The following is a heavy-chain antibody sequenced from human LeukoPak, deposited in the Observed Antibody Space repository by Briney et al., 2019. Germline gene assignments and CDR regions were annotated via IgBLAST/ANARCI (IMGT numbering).Heavy chain of an antibody. CDR3: ARDRYGWVWGSGSYTYYYGMDV. CDR2: IYYSGGT. J-gene: IGHJ6*02. CDR1: GGSVSSGSYY. D-gene: IGHD3-10*01. V-gene: IGHV4-61*01. Sequence: PSETLSLTCTVSGGSVSSGSYYWSWIRQPPGKGLEWIGYIYYSGGTNYNPSLKSRVTISVDTSKNQFSLKLSSVTAADTAVYYCARDRYGWVWGSGSYTYYYGMDVWGQGTTVTVSS.